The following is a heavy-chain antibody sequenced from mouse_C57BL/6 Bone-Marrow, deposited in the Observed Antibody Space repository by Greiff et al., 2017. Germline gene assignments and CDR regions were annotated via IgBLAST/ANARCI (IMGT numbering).Heavy chain of an antibody. Sequence: HLPPSGAELVRPGASVTLSCKASGYTFTDYYINWVKQRPGQGLEWIARIYPGSGNTYYNEKFKGKATLTAEKSSSTAYMQLSSLTSEDSAVYFCATAPRDYWGQGTTLTVSS. D-gene: IGHD3-2*01. J-gene: IGHJ2*01. CDR2: IYPGSGNT. CDR1: GYTFTDYY. V-gene: IGHV1-76*01. CDR3: ATAPRDY.